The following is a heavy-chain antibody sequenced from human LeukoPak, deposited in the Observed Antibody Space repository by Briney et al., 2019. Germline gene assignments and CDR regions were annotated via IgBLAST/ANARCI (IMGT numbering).Heavy chain of an antibody. V-gene: IGHV3-23*01. J-gene: IGHJ4*02. D-gene: IGHD6-19*01. Sequence: PGGSLRLSCAASGSTFSSYAMSWVRQAPGKGLEWVSAISGSGGSTYYADSVKGRFTISRDNSKNTLYLQMNSLRAEDTAVYYCAKAASIAVAGTDFDYWGQGTLVTVSS. CDR3: AKAASIAVAGTDFDY. CDR2: ISGSGGST. CDR1: GSTFSSYA.